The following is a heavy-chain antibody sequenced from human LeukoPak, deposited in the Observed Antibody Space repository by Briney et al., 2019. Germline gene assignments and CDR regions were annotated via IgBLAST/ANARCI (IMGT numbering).Heavy chain of an antibody. J-gene: IGHJ4*02. CDR3: ARPDSFRAVAGIYY. V-gene: IGHV3-21*01. CDR2: ISSSSSYI. CDR1: GFTFSSYS. Sequence: GGSLRLSCAASGFTFSSYSMNWVRQAPGKGLEWVSSISSSSSYIYYADSVKGRFTISRDNSKNTLYLQMNSLRAEDTAVYYCARPDSFRAVAGIYYWGEGTLVTVSS. D-gene: IGHD6-19*01.